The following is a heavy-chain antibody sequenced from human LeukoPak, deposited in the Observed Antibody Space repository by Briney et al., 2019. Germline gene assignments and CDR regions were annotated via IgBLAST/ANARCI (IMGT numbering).Heavy chain of an antibody. J-gene: IGHJ4*02. V-gene: IGHV3-21*01. D-gene: IGHD3-16*01. CDR1: GFTFRSYR. Sequence: GGSLRLSCAASGFTFRSYRMTWVRQAPGKGLEWVSSISTSSSYIYYADSVKGRFTISRDNAKNLLYLQMNSLRAEDTAVYHCARDRSTNSYAEYFFDYWGQGTLVTVSS. CDR3: ARDRSTNSYAEYFFDY. CDR2: ISTSSSYI.